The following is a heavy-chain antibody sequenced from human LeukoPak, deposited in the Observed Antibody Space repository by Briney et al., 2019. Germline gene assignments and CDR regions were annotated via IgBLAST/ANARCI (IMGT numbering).Heavy chain of an antibody. CDR2: IKPNSGGT. D-gene: IGHD1-1*01. CDR1: GYSFADYY. V-gene: IGHV1-2*02. CDR3: ARGGIPHYYYYMDV. J-gene: IGHJ6*03. Sequence: GASVKVSCKASGYSFADYYMHWVRQAPGQGLEWMGWIKPNSGGTRSAQKFQGRVTMTRDTSISTAYMELSSLRSDDTALYYCARGGIPHYYYYMDVWGKGTTVTVSS.